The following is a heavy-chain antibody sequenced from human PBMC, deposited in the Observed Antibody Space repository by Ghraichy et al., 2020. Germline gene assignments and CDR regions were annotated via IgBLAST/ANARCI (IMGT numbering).Heavy chain of an antibody. J-gene: IGHJ4*02. Sequence: GGSLRLSCAASGFTFSNYAMSWVRQAPGKGPEWVSAISGSGDATYYTESVKGRFTISRDNSKTTLYVQMNSLRAEDTAIYFCAKGIPGYCSSDDCRAYDSWGQGTMVTVSS. CDR3: AKGIPGYCSSDDCRAYDS. D-gene: IGHD2-2*01. V-gene: IGHV3-23*01. CDR2: ISGSGDAT. CDR1: GFTFSNYA.